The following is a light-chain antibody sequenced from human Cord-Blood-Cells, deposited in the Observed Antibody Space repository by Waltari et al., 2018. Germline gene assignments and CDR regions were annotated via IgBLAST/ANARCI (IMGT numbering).Light chain of an antibody. CDR3: CSYAGSSTLV. CDR2: EVS. J-gene: IGLJ3*02. Sequence: QSALTQPASVSVSPGQSITISCTGTSSDVGSYNLVPWYQQHPGKAPKLMIYEVSKRPSGVSNRFSGSKSGNTASLTISGLQAEDEADYYCCSYAGSSTLVFGGGTKLTVL. V-gene: IGLV2-23*02. CDR1: SSDVGSYNL.